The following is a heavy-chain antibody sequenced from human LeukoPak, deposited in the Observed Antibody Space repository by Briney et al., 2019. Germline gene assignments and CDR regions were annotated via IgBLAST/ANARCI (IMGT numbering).Heavy chain of an antibody. J-gene: IGHJ6*02. CDR1: GFTFSSHG. CDR3: VREGEHYDILTGYSKYYGMDV. Sequence: GGSLRLSCAASGFTFSSHGMHWVRQAPGKGLEWVAVIWNDGTNKYYEDSVKGRFTISRDNSKSTLYLQMNSLRAEDTAVYYCVREGEHYDILTGYSKYYGMDVWGQGTTVTVSS. D-gene: IGHD3-9*01. CDR2: IWNDGTNK. V-gene: IGHV3-33*01.